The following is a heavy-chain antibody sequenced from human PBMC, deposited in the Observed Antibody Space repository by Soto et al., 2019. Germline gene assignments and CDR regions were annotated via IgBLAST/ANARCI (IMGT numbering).Heavy chain of an antibody. V-gene: IGHV1-3*01. D-gene: IGHD3-16*02. J-gene: IGHJ4*02. CDR3: ARDQGGTYYDYVWGSYRPASFDY. CDR1: GYTFTSYA. Sequence: QVQLVQSGAEVKKPGASVKVSCKASGYTFTSYAMHWVRQAPGQRLEWMGWINAGNGNTKYSQKFQGRVTITRDTSACTAYMELSSLRSEDTAVYYCARDQGGTYYDYVWGSYRPASFDYWGQGTLVTVSS. CDR2: INAGNGNT.